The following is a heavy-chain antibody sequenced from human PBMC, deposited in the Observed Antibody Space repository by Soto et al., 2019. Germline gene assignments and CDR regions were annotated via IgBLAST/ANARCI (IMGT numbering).Heavy chain of an antibody. CDR1: GGTFSSYA. V-gene: IGHV1-69*06. CDR3: TRGWETVGTTTPFAY. Sequence: QVQLVQSGAEVKKPGSSVKVSCKASGGTFSSYAISWVRQAPGQGLEWMGGIIPIFGTANYAQKFQGRVAITADKSTSTAYRELRSRRSEDTALYYCTRGWETVGTTTPFAYWGQGTLVTVSS. CDR2: IIPIFGTA. D-gene: IGHD1-26*01. J-gene: IGHJ4*02.